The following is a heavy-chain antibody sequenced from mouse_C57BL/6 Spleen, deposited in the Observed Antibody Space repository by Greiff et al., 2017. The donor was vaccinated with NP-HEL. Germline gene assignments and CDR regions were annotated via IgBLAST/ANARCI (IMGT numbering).Heavy chain of an antibody. Sequence: VQLQQPGAELVRPGTSVKLSCKASGYTFTSYWMHWVKQRPGQGLEWIGVIDPSDSYTNYNQKFKGKATLTVDTSSSTAYMQLSSLTSEDSAVYYCARIITTVIFDYWGQGTTLTVSS. D-gene: IGHD1-1*01. CDR1: GYTFTSYW. CDR3: ARIITTVIFDY. CDR2: IDPSDSYT. J-gene: IGHJ2*01. V-gene: IGHV1-59*01.